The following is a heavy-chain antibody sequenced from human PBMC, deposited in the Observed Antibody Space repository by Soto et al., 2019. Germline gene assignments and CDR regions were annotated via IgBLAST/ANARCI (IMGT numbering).Heavy chain of an antibody. CDR1: GYTFTSYG. J-gene: IGHJ6*04. V-gene: IGHV1-18*01. CDR3: ASVSETVAVAGMYYYYGMDV. Sequence: ASVKVSCKASGYTFTSYGISWVRQAPGQGLEWMGWISAYNGNTNYAQKLQGRVTMTTDTSTSTAYMELRSLRSDDTAVYYCASVSETVAVAGMYYYYGMDVWGKGTTATVSS. CDR2: ISAYNGNT. D-gene: IGHD6-19*01.